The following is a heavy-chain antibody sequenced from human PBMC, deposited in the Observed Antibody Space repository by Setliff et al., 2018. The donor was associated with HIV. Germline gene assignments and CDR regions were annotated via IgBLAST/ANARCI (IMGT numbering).Heavy chain of an antibody. D-gene: IGHD7-27*01. Sequence: GGSLRLSCTASGFTFGDYAMSWVRQAPGKGLEWVGFIRSKAYGGTTEYAASVKGRFTISRDDSKSIAYLQMNSLKTEDTAVYYCTRDHNWGLDYWGQGTLVTVSS. CDR3: TRDHNWGLDY. J-gene: IGHJ4*02. CDR2: IRSKAYGGTT. CDR1: GFTFGDYA. V-gene: IGHV3-49*04.